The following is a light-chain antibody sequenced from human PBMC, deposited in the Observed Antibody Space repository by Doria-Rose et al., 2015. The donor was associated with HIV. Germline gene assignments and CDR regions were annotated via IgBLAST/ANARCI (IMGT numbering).Light chain of an antibody. Sequence: PKLMIYAVSNRPSGVSNRFSGSKSGDTASLIISGLQAEDEADYYCNSYTTSSTHNYVFGTGTKVTVL. CDR3: NSYTTSSTHNYV. CDR2: AVS. V-gene: IGLV2-14*03. J-gene: IGLJ1*01.